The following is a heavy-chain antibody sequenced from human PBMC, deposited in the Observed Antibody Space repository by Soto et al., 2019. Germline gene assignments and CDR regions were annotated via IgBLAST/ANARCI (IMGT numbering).Heavy chain of an antibody. Sequence: ASVKVSCKASGYTFTSYGISWVRQAPGQGLEWMGWISAYNGNTNYAQKLQGRVTMTTDTSTSTAYMELRSLRSDDTAVYYCAREEGYYDSSGYYFGWFDPWGQGTLVTVSS. J-gene: IGHJ5*02. CDR2: ISAYNGNT. CDR3: AREEGYYDSSGYYFGWFDP. D-gene: IGHD3-22*01. CDR1: GYTFTSYG. V-gene: IGHV1-18*01.